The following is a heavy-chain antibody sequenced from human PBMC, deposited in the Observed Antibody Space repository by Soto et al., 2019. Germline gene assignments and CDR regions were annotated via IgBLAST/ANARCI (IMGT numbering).Heavy chain of an antibody. J-gene: IGHJ4*02. CDR1: GFTFSSYA. V-gene: IGHV3-64*01. CDR2: ISSNGGST. Sequence: GGSLRLSCAASGFTFSSYAMHWVRQAPGKGLEYVSAISSNGGSTYYANSVKGRFTIPRDNSKNTLYLQMGSLRAEDMAVYYCARGVLFTGYYPFDYWGQGTLVTVSS. D-gene: IGHD3-9*01. CDR3: ARGVLFTGYYPFDY.